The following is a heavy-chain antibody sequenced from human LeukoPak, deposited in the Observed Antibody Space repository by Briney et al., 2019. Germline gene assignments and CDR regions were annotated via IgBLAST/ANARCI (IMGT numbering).Heavy chain of an antibody. J-gene: IGHJ4*02. CDR1: GYTFTSYG. V-gene: IGHV1-18*01. CDR2: ISAYNGNT. Sequence: ASAKVSCKASGYTFTSYGISWVRQAPGQGLEWMGWISAYNGNTNYAQKLQGRVTMTTDTSTSTAYMELRSLRSDDTAVYYCARGGTAYYDFWSGYALDYWGQGTLVTVSS. D-gene: IGHD3-3*01. CDR3: ARGGTAYYDFWSGYALDY.